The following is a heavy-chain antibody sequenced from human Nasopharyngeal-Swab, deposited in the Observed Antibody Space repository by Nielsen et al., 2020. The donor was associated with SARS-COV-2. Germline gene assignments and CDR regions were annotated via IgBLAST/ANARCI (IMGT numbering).Heavy chain of an antibody. V-gene: IGHV4-34*01. CDR2: INHSGST. CDR1: GGSFSGYY. J-gene: IGHJ4*02. CDR3: AREGSSWYKFDY. D-gene: IGHD6-13*01. Sequence: GSLRLSCAVYGGSFSGYYWSWIRQPPGKGLEWIGEINHSGSTNYNPSLKSRVTISVDTSKNQFSLKLSSVTAADTAVYYCAREGSSWYKFDYWGQGTLVTVSS.